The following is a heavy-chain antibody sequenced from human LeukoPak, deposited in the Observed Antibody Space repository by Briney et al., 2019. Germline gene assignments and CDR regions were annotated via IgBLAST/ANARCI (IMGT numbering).Heavy chain of an antibody. Sequence: GASVKVSCKASGYTFTGYYMHWVRQAPGQGLEWMGWINTNTGNPTYAQGFTGRFVFSLDTSVSTAYLQISSLKAEDTAVYYCARDIISTTVVNFDYWGQGTLVTVSS. D-gene: IGHD4-23*01. J-gene: IGHJ4*02. V-gene: IGHV7-4-1*02. CDR3: ARDIISTTVVNFDY. CDR1: GYTFTGYY. CDR2: INTNTGNP.